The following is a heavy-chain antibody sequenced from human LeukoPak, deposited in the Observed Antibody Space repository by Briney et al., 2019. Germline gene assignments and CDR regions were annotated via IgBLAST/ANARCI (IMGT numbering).Heavy chain of an antibody. CDR1: GFTFSSYG. D-gene: IGHD6-13*01. Sequence: GGSLRLSCAASGFTFSSYGMHWVRQAPGKGLEWVAVISYDGSNKYYADSVKGRFTISRDNSKNTLYLQMNSLRAEDTAVYYCAKGGYSSPYYFDYWGQGTLVTVSS. CDR2: ISYDGSNK. J-gene: IGHJ4*02. CDR3: AKGGYSSPYYFDY. V-gene: IGHV3-30*18.